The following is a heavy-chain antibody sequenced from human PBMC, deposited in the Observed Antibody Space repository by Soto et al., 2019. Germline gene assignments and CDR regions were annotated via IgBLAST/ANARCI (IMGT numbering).Heavy chain of an antibody. J-gene: IGHJ6*02. D-gene: IGHD1-1*01. CDR1: GYTFTSYD. CDR2: MNPNSGNT. CDR3: ARERTGTTSMDV. V-gene: IGHV1-8*01. Sequence: QVQQVQSGAEVKKPGASVKVSCKASGYTFTSYDINWVRQATGQGLEWMGWMNPNSGNTGYAQKFRGRVTMTRNTSISTAYMELSSLRSEDTAVYYCARERTGTTSMDVWGQGTTVTVSS.